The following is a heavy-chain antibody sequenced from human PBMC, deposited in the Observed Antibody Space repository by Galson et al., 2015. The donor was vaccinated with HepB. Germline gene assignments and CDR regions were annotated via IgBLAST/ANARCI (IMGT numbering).Heavy chain of an antibody. D-gene: IGHD3-10*01. Sequence: SVKVSCKASGGTFSSYTISWVRQAPGQGLEWMGRIIPILGIANYAQKFQGRVTITADKSTSTAYMELSSLRSEDTAVYHCARTMVRGANYYFDYWGQGTLVTVSS. CDR3: ARTMVRGANYYFDY. CDR1: GGTFSSYT. J-gene: IGHJ4*02. CDR2: IIPILGIA. V-gene: IGHV1-69*02.